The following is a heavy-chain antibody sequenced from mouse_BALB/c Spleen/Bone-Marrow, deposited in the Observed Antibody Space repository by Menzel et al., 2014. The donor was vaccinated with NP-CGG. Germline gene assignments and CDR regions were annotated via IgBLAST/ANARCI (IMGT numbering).Heavy chain of an antibody. J-gene: IGHJ4*01. Sequence: VQRVESGAELVRPGVSVKISCKGSGYTFTDYAMHWVKQSHAKSLEWIGVISTYYGDASYNQKFKGKATMTVDKSSSTAYMELARLTSEDSAIYYCARSGRYGAYYAMDYWGQGTSVTASS. D-gene: IGHD2-14*01. V-gene: IGHV1S137*01. CDR2: ISTYYGDA. CDR3: ARSGRYGAYYAMDY. CDR1: GYTFTDYA.